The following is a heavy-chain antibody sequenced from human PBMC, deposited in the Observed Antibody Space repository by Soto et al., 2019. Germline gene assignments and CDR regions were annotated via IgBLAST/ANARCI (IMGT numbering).Heavy chain of an antibody. Sequence: PGKGLEWVSAISGSGGSTYYADSVKGRFTISRDNSKNKLYLQMNSLRAEDAAVYYCAAPYSSLYYFDYWGQGTLVTVTS. CDR3: AAPYSSLYYFDY. J-gene: IGHJ4*02. CDR2: ISGSGGST. V-gene: IGHV3-23*01. D-gene: IGHD6-19*01.